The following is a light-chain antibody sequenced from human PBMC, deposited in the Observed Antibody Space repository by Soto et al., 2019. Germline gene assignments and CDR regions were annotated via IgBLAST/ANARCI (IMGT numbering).Light chain of an antibody. CDR2: DAS. J-gene: IGKJ1*01. CDR1: QSIGNS. CDR3: QQGT. V-gene: IGKV3-11*01. Sequence: EIVLTQSPATMSLSPGDRATLSCRASQSIGNSLAWYQQKRGQPPRLLIYDASSRATGIPVRFSGSGSGTDFTLTISSLEPEDFAVYFCQQGTFGQGTKVEI.